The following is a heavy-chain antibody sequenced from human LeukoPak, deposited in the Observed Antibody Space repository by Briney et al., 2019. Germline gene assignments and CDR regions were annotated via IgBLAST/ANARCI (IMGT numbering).Heavy chain of an antibody. V-gene: IGHV1-69*13. CDR3: ARDCGEYSSSPDYYYYGMDV. J-gene: IGHJ6*02. CDR2: IIPIFGTA. D-gene: IGHD6-6*01. Sequence: SVKVSCKASGCTLSSYAISWVRQAPGQGLEWMGGIIPIFGTANCAQKFQGRVTITADESTSTAYMELSSLRSEDTAVYYCARDCGEYSSSPDYYYYGMDVWGQGTTVTVSS. CDR1: GCTLSSYA.